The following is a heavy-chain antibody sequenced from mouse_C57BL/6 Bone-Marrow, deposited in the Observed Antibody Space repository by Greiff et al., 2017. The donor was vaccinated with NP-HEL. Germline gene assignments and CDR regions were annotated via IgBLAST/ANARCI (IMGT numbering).Heavy chain of an antibody. CDR3: ARRDYYGSSWAWFAY. CDR2: ISSGGSYT. J-gene: IGHJ3*01. V-gene: IGHV5-6*01. D-gene: IGHD1-1*01. CDR1: GFTFSSYG. Sequence: EVQLVESGGDLVKPGGSLKLSCAASGFTFSSYGMSWVRQTPDKRLEWVATISSGGSYTYYPDSVKGRFTISRDNAKNTLYLQMSSLKSEDTAMYYCARRDYYGSSWAWFAYWGQGTLVTVSA.